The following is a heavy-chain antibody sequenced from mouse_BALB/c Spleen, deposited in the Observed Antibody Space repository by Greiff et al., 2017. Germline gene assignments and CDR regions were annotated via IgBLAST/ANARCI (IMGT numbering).Heavy chain of an antibody. D-gene: IGHD2-14*01. CDR3: ARDHGRYDLYWYFDV. V-gene: IGHV2-6-7*01. CDR2: IWGDGST. Sequence: VMLVESGPGLVAPSQSLSITCTVSGFSLTGYGVNWVRQPPGKGLEWLGMIWGDGSTDYNSALKSRLSISKDNSKSQVFLKMNSLQTDDTARYYCARDHGRYDLYWYFDVWGAGTTVTVSS. J-gene: IGHJ1*01. CDR1: GFSLTGYG.